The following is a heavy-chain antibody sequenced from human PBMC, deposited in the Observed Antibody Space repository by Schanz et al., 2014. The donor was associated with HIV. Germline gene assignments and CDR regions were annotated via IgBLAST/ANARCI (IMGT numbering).Heavy chain of an antibody. Sequence: VQLLESGGGLEQPGRSLRLSCAASGFTFSNFAMHWVRQAPGKGLEWVAAMWYDESHKGYADSVKGRFTISRDNSKNTLYLQMNSLRAEDTAVYYCARVLTLYNTSPLCYWGQGTLVTVSS. J-gene: IGHJ4*02. CDR1: GFTFSNFA. CDR2: MWYDESHK. D-gene: IGHD1-20*01. V-gene: IGHV3-33*01. CDR3: ARVLTLYNTSPLCY.